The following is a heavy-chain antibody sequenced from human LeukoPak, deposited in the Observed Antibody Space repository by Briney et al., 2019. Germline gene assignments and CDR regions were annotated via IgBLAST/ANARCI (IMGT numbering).Heavy chain of an antibody. D-gene: IGHD2-8*02. Sequence: GGSLRLSCAASGFTFSSYGMHWVRQAPGKGLEWVAFIRYDGSNKYYADSVKGRFTLSRDNAKNSLYLQMNSLRAEDTAVYYCAGGTGWLIDYWGQGTLVTVSS. J-gene: IGHJ4*02. CDR3: AGGTGWLIDY. V-gene: IGHV3-30*02. CDR2: IRYDGSNK. CDR1: GFTFSSYG.